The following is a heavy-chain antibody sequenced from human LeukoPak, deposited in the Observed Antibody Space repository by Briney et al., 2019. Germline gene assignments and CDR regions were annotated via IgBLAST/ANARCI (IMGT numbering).Heavy chain of an antibody. J-gene: IGHJ4*02. Sequence: PGGSLRLSCAASGFTFSSYAMHWVRQAPGKGLEWVAVISYDGSNKYYADSVKGRFTISRDNSKNTLYLQMNSLRAEDTAVYYCARGQGLLWFGDQDFDYWGQGTLVTVSS. CDR2: ISYDGSNK. CDR1: GFTFSSYA. V-gene: IGHV3-30*04. D-gene: IGHD3-10*01. CDR3: ARGQGLLWFGDQDFDY.